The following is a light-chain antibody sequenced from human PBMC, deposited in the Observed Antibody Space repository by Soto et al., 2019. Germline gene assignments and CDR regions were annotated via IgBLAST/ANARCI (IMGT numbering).Light chain of an antibody. CDR3: QQYNDWPPIT. CDR2: GAS. J-gene: IGKJ5*01. CDR1: QSVTSS. V-gene: IGKV3-15*01. Sequence: ILRTQCRSTLSVSPLERATLSCLSSQSVTSSLAWYQQEPGQAPRLLIYGASTRATGIPARFSGSGSGTEFTLTISSLEPEDFAVYYCQQYNDWPPITFGQGTRLEIK.